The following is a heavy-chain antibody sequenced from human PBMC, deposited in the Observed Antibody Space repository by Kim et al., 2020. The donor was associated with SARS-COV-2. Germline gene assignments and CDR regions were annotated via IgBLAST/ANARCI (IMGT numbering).Heavy chain of an antibody. CDR2: INAGNGNT. V-gene: IGHV1-3*01. CDR1: GYTFTSYA. J-gene: IGHJ5*02. CDR3: AREYACSSTSCYDDWFDP. Sequence: ASVKVSCKASGYTFTSYAMHWVRQAPGQRLEWMGWINAGNGNTKYSQKFQGRVTITRDTSASTAYMELSSLRSEDTAVYYCAREYACSSTSCYDDWFDPWGQGTLVTVSS. D-gene: IGHD2-2*01.